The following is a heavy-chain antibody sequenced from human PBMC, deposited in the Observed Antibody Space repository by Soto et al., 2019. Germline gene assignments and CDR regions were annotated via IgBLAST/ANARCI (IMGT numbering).Heavy chain of an antibody. D-gene: IGHD6-13*01. J-gene: IGHJ4*02. CDR2: IYSDGNT. CDR1: GFTVNSNY. V-gene: IGHV3-66*01. Sequence: GGSLRLSCAASGFTVNSNYMSWVRQAPGKGLEWVSVIYSDGNTYYADSVKGRFIISRDNSNNTLYFQMNSLRAEDTAVYYCARISPTAKSQQVEYWRQGTLVTVSS. CDR3: ARISPTAKSQQVEY.